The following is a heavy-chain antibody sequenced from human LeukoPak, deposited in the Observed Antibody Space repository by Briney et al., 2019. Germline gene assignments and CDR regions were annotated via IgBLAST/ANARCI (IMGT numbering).Heavy chain of an antibody. V-gene: IGHV1-2*02. Sequence: ASVKVSCKASGYIFTGYYMHWVRQAPGQGLEWMGWINPNSGDTNYAQKFQGRVTMTRDTSISTAYMELSRLRSDDTAVYYCARDYSPYYYDSSGYYPGSCAFDIWGQGTMVTVSS. CDR3: ARDYSPYYYDSSGYYPGSCAFDI. CDR1: GYIFTGYY. D-gene: IGHD3-22*01. J-gene: IGHJ3*02. CDR2: INPNSGDT.